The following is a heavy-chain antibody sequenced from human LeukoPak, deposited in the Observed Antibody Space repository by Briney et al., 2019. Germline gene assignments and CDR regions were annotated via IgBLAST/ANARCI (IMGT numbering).Heavy chain of an antibody. CDR2: ISYDGSNK. CDR3: ARDDRYCSGGSCFARSHNFDY. Sequence: GGSLRLSCAASGFTFSSYAMHWVRQAPGKGLEWVAVISYDGSNKYYADSVKGRFTISRDNSKNTLYLQMNSLRAGDTAVYYCARDDRYCSGGSCFARSHNFDYWGQGTLVTVSS. J-gene: IGHJ4*02. CDR1: GFTFSSYA. V-gene: IGHV3-30*04. D-gene: IGHD2-15*01.